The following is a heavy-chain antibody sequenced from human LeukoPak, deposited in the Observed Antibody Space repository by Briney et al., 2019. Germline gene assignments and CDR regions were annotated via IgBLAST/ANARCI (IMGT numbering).Heavy chain of an antibody. CDR2: IYHSGSS. CDR1: GDSITSYY. J-gene: IGHJ4*02. CDR3: ARGNAFDY. V-gene: IGHV4-59*01. Sequence: SETLSHTCTVSGDSITSYYWNWIRQTPGKGLEWIGYIYHSGSSNYNPSLKSRVTLSIDTSRNQFSLKLTSVTAADTAVYYCARGNAFDYWGQGTLVTVSS.